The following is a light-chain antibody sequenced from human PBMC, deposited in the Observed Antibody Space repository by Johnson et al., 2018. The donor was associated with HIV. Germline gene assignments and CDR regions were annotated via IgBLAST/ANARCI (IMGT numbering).Light chain of an antibody. CDR1: SSDMGNYA. Sequence: QSVLTQPPSVSAAPGQKVTISCSGSSSDMGNYAVSWYQQLPGTAPKLLIYENNKRPSGIPDRFSGSKSGTSATLGITGLQTGDEADYYCGTWDSSLSALYVFGTGTKVTVL. J-gene: IGLJ1*01. CDR2: ENN. CDR3: GTWDSSLSALYV. V-gene: IGLV1-51*02.